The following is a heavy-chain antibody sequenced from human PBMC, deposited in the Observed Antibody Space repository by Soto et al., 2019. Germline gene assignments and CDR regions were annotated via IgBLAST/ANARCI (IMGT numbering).Heavy chain of an antibody. Sequence: GGSLRLSCAASGFTFSSYAMSWVRQAPGKGLEWVSAISGSGGSTYYADSVKGRFTISRDNSKNTLYLQMNSLRAEDTAVYYCAKDGGRFLEWLPGAYMDVWGKGTTVTVSS. CDR1: GFTFSSYA. V-gene: IGHV3-23*01. CDR2: ISGSGGST. D-gene: IGHD3-3*01. CDR3: AKDGGRFLEWLPGAYMDV. J-gene: IGHJ6*03.